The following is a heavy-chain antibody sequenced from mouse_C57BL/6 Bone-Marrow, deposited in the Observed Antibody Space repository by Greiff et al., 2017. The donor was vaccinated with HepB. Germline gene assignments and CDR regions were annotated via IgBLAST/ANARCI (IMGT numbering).Heavy chain of an antibody. D-gene: IGHD2-2*01. V-gene: IGHV1-82*01. Sequence: QVQLKESGPELVKPGASVKISCKASGYAFSSSWMNWVKQRPGKGLEWIGRIYPGDGDTNYNGKFKGKATLTADKSSSTAYMQLSSLTSEDSAVYFCAILWLRRWFAYWGQGTLVTVSA. CDR2: IYPGDGDT. J-gene: IGHJ3*01. CDR1: GYAFSSSW. CDR3: AILWLRRWFAY.